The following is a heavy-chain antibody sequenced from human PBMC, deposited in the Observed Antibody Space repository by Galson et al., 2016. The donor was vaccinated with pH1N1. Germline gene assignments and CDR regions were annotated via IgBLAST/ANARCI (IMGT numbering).Heavy chain of an antibody. CDR2: INKDGGDT. CDR3: ARFYGGNSDY. V-gene: IGHV3-7*04. Sequence: SLRLSCAASGFTFSNFYMTWVRQAPGKGLEWVANINKDGGDTYYVDSVKGRFTISRDNAKNSLYLQLNSLRAEDTAVYYCARFYGGNSDYWGQGTLVTVSS. CDR1: GFTFSNFY. J-gene: IGHJ4*02. D-gene: IGHD4-23*01.